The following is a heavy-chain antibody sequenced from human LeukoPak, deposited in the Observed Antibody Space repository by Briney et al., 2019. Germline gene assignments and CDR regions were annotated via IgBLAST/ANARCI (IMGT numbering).Heavy chain of an antibody. CDR2: IWYDGSNK. J-gene: IGHJ3*02. D-gene: IGHD3-22*01. CDR1: GFTFSSYG. Sequence: GGSLRLSCAASGFTFSSYGMHWVRQAPGKGLEWVAVIWYDGSNKYYADSVKGRFTISRDNAKNSLDLQMNSLRAEDTALYFCAKDMSPSDSSGYWGFAFDIWGQGAMVTVSS. CDR3: AKDMSPSDSSGYWGFAFDI. V-gene: IGHV3-33*03.